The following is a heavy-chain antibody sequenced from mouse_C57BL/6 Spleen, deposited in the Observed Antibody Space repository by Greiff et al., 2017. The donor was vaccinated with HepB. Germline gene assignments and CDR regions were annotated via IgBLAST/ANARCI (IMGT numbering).Heavy chain of an antibody. Sequence: QVQLKESGAELVMPGASVKLSCKASGYTFTSYWMHWVKQRPGQGLEWIGEIDPSDSYTNYNQKFKGKSTLTVDKSSSTAYMQLSSLTSEDSAVYYCARGGSYAMDYWGQGTSVTVSS. CDR2: IDPSDSYT. CDR3: ARGGSYAMDY. J-gene: IGHJ4*01. D-gene: IGHD3-1*01. V-gene: IGHV1-69*01. CDR1: GYTFTSYW.